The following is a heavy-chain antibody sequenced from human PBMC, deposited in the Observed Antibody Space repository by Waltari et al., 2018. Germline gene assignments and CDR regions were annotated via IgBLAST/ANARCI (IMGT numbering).Heavy chain of an antibody. CDR3: ARFSGPLLAHNWFDP. Sequence: EAQLVQSGAAVKTPGESLQISCKGSGSRFSDYWIGWGRQLPGKGLEWMGIIYPGDSNTIYSPSFQGQVTMSADKSISTAYLQWSSLKASDTAIYYCARFSGPLLAHNWFDPWGQGTLVTVSS. CDR1: GSRFSDYW. D-gene: IGHD1-26*01. J-gene: IGHJ5*02. V-gene: IGHV5-51*01. CDR2: IYPGDSNT.